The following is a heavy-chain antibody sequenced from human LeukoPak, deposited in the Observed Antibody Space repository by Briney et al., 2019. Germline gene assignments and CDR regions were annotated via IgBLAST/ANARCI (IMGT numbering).Heavy chain of an antibody. CDR1: GGSFSGYY. J-gene: IGHJ5*02. Sequence: SETLSLTCAVYGGSFSGYYWSWIRQPPGKGLEWIGEINHSGSTNYNPSLKSRVTISVDTSKNQFSLKLSSVTAADTAVYYCARGLTIAAADGYSYGFHRFDPWGQGTLVTVSS. CDR2: INHSGST. V-gene: IGHV4-34*01. CDR3: ARGLTIAAADGYSYGFHRFDP. D-gene: IGHD5-18*01.